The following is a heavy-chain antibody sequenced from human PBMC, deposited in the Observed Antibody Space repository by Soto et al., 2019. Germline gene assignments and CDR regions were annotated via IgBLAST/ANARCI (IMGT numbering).Heavy chain of an antibody. Sequence: LKISCKGSGSSFTSYWISWVRQMPGKGLEWMGRIDPSDSYTNYSPSFQGHVTISADKSISTAYLQWSSLKASDTAMYYCARGGGIVVVPAAMGGLDWFDPWGQGTLVTVSS. D-gene: IGHD2-2*01. CDR3: ARGGGIVVVPAAMGGLDWFDP. CDR2: IDPSDSYT. CDR1: GSSFTSYW. J-gene: IGHJ5*02. V-gene: IGHV5-10-1*01.